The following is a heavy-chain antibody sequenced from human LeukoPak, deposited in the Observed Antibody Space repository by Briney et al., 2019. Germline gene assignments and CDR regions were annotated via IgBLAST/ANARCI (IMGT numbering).Heavy chain of an antibody. CDR2: IYYSGST. J-gene: IGHJ3*02. D-gene: IGHD6-19*01. V-gene: IGHV4-31*03. Sequence: SETLSLTCSVSGGSISSGGYYWSWIRQHPGKGLEWIGYIYYSGSTYYNPSLKSRVTISVDTSKNQFSLKLSSVTAADTAVYYCARSPGVGGWPYDAFDIWGQGTMVTVSS. CDR1: GGSISSGGYY. CDR3: ARSPGVGGWPYDAFDI.